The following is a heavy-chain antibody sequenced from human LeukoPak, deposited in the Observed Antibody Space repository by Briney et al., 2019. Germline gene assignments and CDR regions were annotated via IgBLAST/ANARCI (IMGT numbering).Heavy chain of an antibody. Sequence: SETLSLTCTVSDGSISNTGSSTYYWGWIRQPPGKGLEWIGSISYSGSTNYNPSLKSRVTMSIDTSKKQFSLELSSVTAADTAVYYCARDTRIAGATTWGDYWGRGTLVTVSS. V-gene: IGHV4-39*07. CDR3: ARDTRIAGATTWGDY. CDR2: ISYSGST. CDR1: DGSISNTGSSTYY. J-gene: IGHJ4*02. D-gene: IGHD1-26*01.